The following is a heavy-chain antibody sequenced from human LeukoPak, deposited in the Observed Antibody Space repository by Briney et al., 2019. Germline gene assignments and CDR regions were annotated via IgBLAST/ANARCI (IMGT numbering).Heavy chain of an antibody. V-gene: IGHV1-69*05. CDR1: GGTFSSYA. D-gene: IGHD3-22*01. CDR3: AVKRSSSGYVSMDV. Sequence: GASVKVSCKASGGTFSSYAISWVRQAPGQGLEWMGGIIPIFGTANYAQKFQGRVTITTDESTSTAYMELSSLRSEDTAVYYCAVKRSSSGYVSMDVWGKGTTVTVSS. CDR2: IIPIFGTA. J-gene: IGHJ6*03.